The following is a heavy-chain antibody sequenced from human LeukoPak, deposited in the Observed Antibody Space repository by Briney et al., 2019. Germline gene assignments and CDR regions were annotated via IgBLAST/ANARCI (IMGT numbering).Heavy chain of an antibody. J-gene: IGHJ4*02. CDR2: IYASGSI. D-gene: IGHD2-2*01. CDR3: TKDTYCSGTTCNGGPGDY. Sequence: PSETLSLTCTVSGGSISSQYWSWIRQPAGKGLEWIGRIYASGSINYNPSLKSRATMSVDTSKNQFSLKLSSVTAADTAVFYCTKDTYCSGTTCNGGPGDYWGQGILVTVSS. CDR1: GGSISSQY. V-gene: IGHV4-4*07.